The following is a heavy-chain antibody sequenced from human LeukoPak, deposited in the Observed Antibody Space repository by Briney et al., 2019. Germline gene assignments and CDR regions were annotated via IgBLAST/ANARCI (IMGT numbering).Heavy chain of an antibody. D-gene: IGHD1-1*01. J-gene: IGHJ3*01. V-gene: IGHV3-21*06. CDR2: MSNSI. Sequence: PGGSLRLSCAASGFTFSTYTLSWVRQAPGKGLEWVSSMSNSIHYADSVKGRFTISRDNAKNLLYLQMNSLRDDDTAVYYCARETLEAFDFWGQGTMVTVSS. CDR1: GFTFSTYT. CDR3: ARETLEAFDF.